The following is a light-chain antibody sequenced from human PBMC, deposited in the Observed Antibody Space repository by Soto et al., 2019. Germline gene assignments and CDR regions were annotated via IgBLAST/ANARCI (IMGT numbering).Light chain of an antibody. CDR2: DAS. V-gene: IGKV1-5*01. CDR3: QQYQRYWT. J-gene: IGKJ1*01. CDR1: QGITGW. Sequence: DIQLTQSPSTLSASVGDRVTITCRASQGITGWLAWYQQKPGKAPKLLIFDASTLESGVPPRFTGSGSGTEFTLRISNLQPDDFATYYCQQYQRYWTFGHGTTVDIK.